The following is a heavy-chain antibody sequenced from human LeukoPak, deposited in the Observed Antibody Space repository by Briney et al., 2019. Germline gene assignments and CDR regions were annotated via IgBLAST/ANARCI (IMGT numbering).Heavy chain of an antibody. Sequence: GRSLRLSCAASGFTFDDYAMHWVRQAPGKGLEWVSGISWNSGSIGYADSVKGRFTISRDNAKNSLYLQMNSLRAEDTALYYCAKEGLATIQGVYYYYMDVWGKGTTVTVSS. CDR2: ISWNSGSI. J-gene: IGHJ6*03. V-gene: IGHV3-9*01. CDR3: AKEGLATIQGVYYYYMDV. CDR1: GFTFDDYA. D-gene: IGHD5-24*01.